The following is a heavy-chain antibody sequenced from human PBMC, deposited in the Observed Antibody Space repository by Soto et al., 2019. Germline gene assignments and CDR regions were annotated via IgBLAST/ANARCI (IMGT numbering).Heavy chain of an antibody. CDR3: ARGGLGYCSGGSCYSAELSRYYYGMDV. CDR1: GGSITNYY. J-gene: IGHJ6*02. D-gene: IGHD2-15*01. CDR2: IYYSGAT. V-gene: IGHV4-59*06. Sequence: PSETLSLTCTVSGGSITNYYWSWIRQHPGKGLEWIGYIYYSGATYYNPSLKGRVTISVDTSKNQFSLKLSSVTAADTAVYYCARGGLGYCSGGSCYSAELSRYYYGMDVWGQGTTVTVSS.